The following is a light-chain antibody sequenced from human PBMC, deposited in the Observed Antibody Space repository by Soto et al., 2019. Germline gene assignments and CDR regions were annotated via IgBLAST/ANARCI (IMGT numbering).Light chain of an antibody. Sequence: QSALTQPASVSGSPGQSITISCTGTSSDVGSYNLVSWYQQHPGKAPKLMIYEGSKRPSGVSNRFSGSKSGNTASRTIAGPQAEGEADYYCCSYAGSSTVVFGGGTQLTVL. J-gene: IGLJ2*01. CDR1: SSDVGSYNL. CDR2: EGS. CDR3: CSYAGSSTVV. V-gene: IGLV2-23*01.